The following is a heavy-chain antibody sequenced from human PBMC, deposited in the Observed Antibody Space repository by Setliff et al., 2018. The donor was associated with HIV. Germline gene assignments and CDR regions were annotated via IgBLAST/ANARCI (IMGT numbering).Heavy chain of an antibody. Sequence: TSETLSLTCSVSGASIRGHYWSWIRQSPGKGLEWIGNIYYSGNTNYDPSFKSRVTMSVDTSKNQFSLRVNSVTAADTAVYYCARSLVPSGYYYGRHAFDIWGQGTKVTVSS. J-gene: IGHJ3*02. CDR1: GASIRGHY. CDR2: IYYSGNT. CDR3: ARSLVPSGYYYGRHAFDI. V-gene: IGHV4-59*08. D-gene: IGHD3-22*01.